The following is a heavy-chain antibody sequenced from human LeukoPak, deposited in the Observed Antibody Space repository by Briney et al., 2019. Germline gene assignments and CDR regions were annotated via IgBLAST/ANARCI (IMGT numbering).Heavy chain of an antibody. CDR1: GFTFSSYG. J-gene: IGHJ4*02. CDR2: IRYDGSNK. CDR3: AKDRGSSFDY. V-gene: IGHV3-30*02. Sequence: GGSLRLSCAASGFTFSSYGMHWVRQAPGKGLEWVAFIRYDGSNKYYADSVRGRFTISRDNSKNTPYLQMNSLRAEDTAVYYCAKDRGSSFDYWGQGTLVTVSS. D-gene: IGHD2-15*01.